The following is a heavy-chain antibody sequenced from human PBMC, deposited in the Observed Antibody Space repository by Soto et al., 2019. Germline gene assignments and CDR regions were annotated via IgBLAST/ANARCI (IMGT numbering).Heavy chain of an antibody. CDR3: AREGYCISNSCRQYDYYGMDV. CDR1: GYTFTIYG. J-gene: IGHJ6*02. Sequence: ASVKVSCKASGYTFTIYGVSWVRQAPGQGLEWMGWISAYNGNTNYAQKLQGRVTMTTDTSTSTAYMGLRSLRSDDTAVYYCAREGYCISNSCRQYDYYGMDVWGQGTTVTVSS. V-gene: IGHV1-18*01. D-gene: IGHD2-2*01. CDR2: ISAYNGNT.